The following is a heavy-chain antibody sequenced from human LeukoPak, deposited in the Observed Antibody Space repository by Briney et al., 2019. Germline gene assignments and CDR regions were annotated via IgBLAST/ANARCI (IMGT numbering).Heavy chain of an antibody. CDR2: IYYSGST. J-gene: IGHJ4*02. V-gene: IGHV4-59*01. Sequence: PSETLSLTCTVSGGSISSYYWSWIRQPPGKGLEWIGYIYYSGSTNYNPSLKSRVTISVDTSKNQFSLKLSSVTAADTAVYYCARTYSSSWLFDYWARGPWSPSPQ. CDR1: GGSISSYY. CDR3: ARTYSSSWLFDY. D-gene: IGHD6-13*01.